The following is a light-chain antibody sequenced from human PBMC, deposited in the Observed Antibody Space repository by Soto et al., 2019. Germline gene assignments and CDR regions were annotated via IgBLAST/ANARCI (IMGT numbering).Light chain of an antibody. CDR2: GAS. Sequence: IQLTQSPSSLSASVGDRVTITCRASQGIINYLAWYQQKPGKAPKLLIYGASTLQSWVPSRFGGSGSGTDFPLTVSSLQPEVFATYYCQQLFMYPPTFGPGTKVDIK. J-gene: IGKJ3*01. CDR1: QGIINY. V-gene: IGKV1-9*01. CDR3: QQLFMYPPT.